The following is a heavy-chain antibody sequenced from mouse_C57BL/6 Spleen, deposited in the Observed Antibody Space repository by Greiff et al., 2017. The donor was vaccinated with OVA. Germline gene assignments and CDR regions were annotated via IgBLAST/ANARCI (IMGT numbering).Heavy chain of an antibody. CDR3: ARNYYGSSSYYFDY. CDR1: GYTFTSYG. D-gene: IGHD1-1*01. CDR2: IYPRSGNT. V-gene: IGHV1-81*01. Sequence: VQLQQSGAELARPGASVKLSCKASGYTFTSYGISWVKQRTGQGLEWIGEIYPRSGNTYYNEKFKGKATLTADKSSSTAYMELRSLTSEDSAVYFCARNYYGSSSYYFDYWGQGTTLTVSS. J-gene: IGHJ2*01.